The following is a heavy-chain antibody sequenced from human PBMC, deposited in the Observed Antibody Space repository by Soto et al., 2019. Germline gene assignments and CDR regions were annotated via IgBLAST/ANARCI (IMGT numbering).Heavy chain of an antibody. CDR1: GFTFSSYA. D-gene: IGHD3-22*01. V-gene: IGHV3-30-3*01. CDR3: ASRGSSGYYSNAYFDY. CDR2: ISYDGSDK. J-gene: IGHJ4*02. Sequence: QVQLVESGGGVVQPGRSLRLSCAASGFTFSSYAVHWVRQAPGKGLEWVAVISYDGSDKYYADSVKGRFTISRDNSKNTLYLQMNSLRAEDTAVYYCASRGSSGYYSNAYFDYWGQGTLVTVSS.